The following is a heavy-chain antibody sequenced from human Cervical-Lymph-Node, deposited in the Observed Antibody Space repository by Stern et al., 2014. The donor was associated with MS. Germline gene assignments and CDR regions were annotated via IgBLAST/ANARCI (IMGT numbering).Heavy chain of an antibody. V-gene: IGHV1-18*01. J-gene: IGHJ5*02. D-gene: IGHD6-19*01. Sequence: QMQLVQSGAEVKKPGASVKVSCKTSGYTFSKYGIRWVRQAPGQGLEWMGWSSGHNDDTNYVEKFQGRVTMTTDTSTSTAYLELRSLRSDDTAVYYCARDPHIAVAGTGGGFDPWGQGTLVTVAS. CDR3: ARDPHIAVAGTGGGFDP. CDR2: SSGHNDDT. CDR1: GYTFSKYG.